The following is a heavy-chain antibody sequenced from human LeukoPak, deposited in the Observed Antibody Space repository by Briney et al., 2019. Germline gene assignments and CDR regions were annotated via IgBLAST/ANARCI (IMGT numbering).Heavy chain of an antibody. CDR2: INPHSGGT. CDR3: AAVAAGDY. CDR1: GYTFTGYY. V-gene: IGHV1-2*02. D-gene: IGHD6-19*01. Sequence: ASVKVSCKASGYTFTGYYMHWVRQAPGQGLEWMGWINPHSGGTNYAQKFQGRVTMTRDTSISTAYMELSRLRSDDTAVYYCAAVAAGDYWGQGTLVTVSS. J-gene: IGHJ4*02.